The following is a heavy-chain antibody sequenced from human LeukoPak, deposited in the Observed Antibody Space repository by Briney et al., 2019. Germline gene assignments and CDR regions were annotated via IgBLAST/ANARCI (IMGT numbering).Heavy chain of an antibody. CDR1: GGSFSGYY. V-gene: IGHV4-34*01. CDR3: ARRFYYDYVWGSYRPGYFDY. J-gene: IGHJ4*02. D-gene: IGHD3-16*02. Sequence: SETLSLTCALYGGSFSGYYWSWIRQPPGKGLEWIGEINHSGSTNYNPSLKSRVTISVDTSRNQFSLKLSSVTAADTAVYYCARRFYYDYVWGSYRPGYFDYWGQGTLVTVSS. CDR2: INHSGST.